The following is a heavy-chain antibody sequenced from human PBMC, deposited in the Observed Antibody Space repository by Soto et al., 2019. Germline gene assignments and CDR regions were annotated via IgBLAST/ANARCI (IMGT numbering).Heavy chain of an antibody. CDR3: AREIYMDIVATIRVEPLGWFDP. CDR1: GYTFTSYY. CDR2: INPSGGST. Sequence: QVQLVQSGAEVKKPGASVKVSCKASGYTFTSYYMHWVRQAPGQGLEWMGIINPSGGSTSYAQKFQGRVTMTRDTSTSTVYMELSSLRSEDTAVYYCAREIYMDIVATIRVEPLGWFDPWGQGTLVTVSS. J-gene: IGHJ5*02. D-gene: IGHD5-12*01. V-gene: IGHV1-46*03.